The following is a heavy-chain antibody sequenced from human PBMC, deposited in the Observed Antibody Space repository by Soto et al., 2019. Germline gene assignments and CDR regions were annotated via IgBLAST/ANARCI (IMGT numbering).Heavy chain of an antibody. CDR1: GFTFDDYA. V-gene: IGHV3-9*01. CDR3: AKAVGSYGNFDY. Sequence: EVQLVESGGGLVQPGRSLRLSCGASGFTFDDYAMHWVRQAPGKGLEWVSGISWNSGSIGYADSVKGRFTISRDNAKNSLYTQMNSLRAEDTALYYCAKAVGSYGNFDYWGQGTLVTVSS. D-gene: IGHD5-18*01. J-gene: IGHJ4*02. CDR2: ISWNSGSI.